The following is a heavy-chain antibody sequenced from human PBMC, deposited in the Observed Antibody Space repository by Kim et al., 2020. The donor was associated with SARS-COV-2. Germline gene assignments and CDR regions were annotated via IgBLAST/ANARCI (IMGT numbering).Heavy chain of an antibody. CDR2: IYYSGST. CDR3: ARDRTGSGYYYY. D-gene: IGHD3-22*01. V-gene: IGHV4-39*07. J-gene: IGHJ4*02. CDR1: GGSISSSSYY. Sequence: SETLSLTCTVSGGSISSSSYYWGWIRQPPGKGLEWIGSIYYSGSTYYNPSLKSRVTISVDTSKNQFSLKLSSVTAADTAVYYCARDRTGSGYYYYWGQGT.